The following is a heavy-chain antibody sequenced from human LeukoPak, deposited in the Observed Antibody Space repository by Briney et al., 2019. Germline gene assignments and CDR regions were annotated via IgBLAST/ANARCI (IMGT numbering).Heavy chain of an antibody. J-gene: IGHJ4*02. Sequence: SETLSLTCTVSGGSISSSSYYWGWIRQPPGKGLEWIGSIYYSGSTYYNPSLKSRVTISVDTSKNQFSLKLSSVTAADTAVYYCARDGEYSSSSAPGYWGQGTLVTVSS. CDR1: GGSISSSSYY. V-gene: IGHV4-39*07. CDR2: IYYSGST. D-gene: IGHD6-6*01. CDR3: ARDGEYSSSSAPGY.